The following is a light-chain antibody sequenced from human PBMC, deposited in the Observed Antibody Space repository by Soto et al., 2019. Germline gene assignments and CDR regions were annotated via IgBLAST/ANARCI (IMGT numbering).Light chain of an antibody. CDR2: DAN. CDR1: HSISYW. Sequence: VGGRATMTCCPCHSISYWVAWYQQKPGKAPKLLIYDANGLESGVPSRFSGSGSGTGFTLSVCGLGLAADATFCSQRYMSSSWAIGRGTKVDIK. J-gene: IGKJ1*01. CDR3: QRYMSSSWA. V-gene: IGKV1-5*01.